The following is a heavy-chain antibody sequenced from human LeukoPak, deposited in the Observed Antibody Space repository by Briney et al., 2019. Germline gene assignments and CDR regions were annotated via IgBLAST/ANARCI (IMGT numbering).Heavy chain of an antibody. CDR2: IYYTGSA. D-gene: IGHD2-21*02. J-gene: IGHJ4*02. CDR3: ASRMVTTFFQY. Sequence: SETLSLTCTVSGGSIRSPDYYWSWIRQPPGKGLEWLGHIYYTGSAYYNPSLKSRVKLSIGTSSNQFYLKVTSVTAADTAVYFCASRMVTTFFQYWGQGNLVTVSS. CDR1: GGSIRSPDYY. V-gene: IGHV4-30-4*01.